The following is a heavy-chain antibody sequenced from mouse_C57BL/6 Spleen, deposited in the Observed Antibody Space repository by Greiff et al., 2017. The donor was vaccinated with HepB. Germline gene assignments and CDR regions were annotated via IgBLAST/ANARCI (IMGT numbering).Heavy chain of an antibody. J-gene: IGHJ3*01. Sequence: QVHVKQSGAELVRPGASVTLSCKASGYTFTDYEMHWVKQTPVHGLEWIGAIDPETGGTAYNQKFKGKAILTADKSSSTAYMELRSLTSEDSAVYYPSTAWFAYWGQGTLVTVSA. CDR1: GYTFTDYE. CDR2: IDPETGGT. CDR3: STAWFAY. D-gene: IGHD2-1*01. V-gene: IGHV1-15*01.